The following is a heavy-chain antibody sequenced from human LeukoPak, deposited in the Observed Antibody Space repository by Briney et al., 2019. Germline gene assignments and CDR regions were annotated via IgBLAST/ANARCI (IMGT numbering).Heavy chain of an antibody. CDR3: ARAHPGDYSDFQFDY. CDR1: GFTFRSYG. Sequence: GGSLRLSCAASGFTFRSYGMHWVRQAPGKGLEWVAVISYDGSKKDYADSVKGRFTISRDNAKNSLYLQMNSLRAEDTAVYYCARAHPGDYSDFQFDYWGQGTLVTVSS. J-gene: IGHJ4*02. V-gene: IGHV3-30*03. D-gene: IGHD4-11*01. CDR2: ISYDGSKK.